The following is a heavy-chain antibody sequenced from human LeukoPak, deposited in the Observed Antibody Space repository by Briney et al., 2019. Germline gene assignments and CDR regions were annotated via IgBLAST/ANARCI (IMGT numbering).Heavy chain of an antibody. CDR2: ISYDESNK. CDR3: AKDDSRVVVVAATRYYYYYYGMDV. J-gene: IGHJ6*02. CDR1: GFTFSSYC. D-gene: IGHD2-15*01. V-gene: IGHV3-30*18. Sequence: PGGSLRLSCAASGFTFSSYCMHWVRQAPGKGLEWVAVISYDESNKYYADSVKGRFTISRDNSKNTLYLQMNSLRAEDTAVYYCAKDDSRVVVVAATRYYYYYYGMDVWGQGTTVTVSS.